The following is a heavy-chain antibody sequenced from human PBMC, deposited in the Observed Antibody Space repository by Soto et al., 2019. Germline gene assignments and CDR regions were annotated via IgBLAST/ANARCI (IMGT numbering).Heavy chain of an antibody. J-gene: IGHJ4*02. CDR2: IYHSGST. D-gene: IGHD3-22*01. Sequence: SETLSLTCAVSGGSISSGGYSWSWIRQPPGKGLEWIGYIYHSGSTYYNPSLKSRVTISVDRSKNQFSLKLSSVTAADTAVYYCARGSRYYYDSSGYYYYDYWGQGTLVTVSS. V-gene: IGHV4-30-2*01. CDR1: GGSISSGGYS. CDR3: ARGSRYYYDSSGYYYYDY.